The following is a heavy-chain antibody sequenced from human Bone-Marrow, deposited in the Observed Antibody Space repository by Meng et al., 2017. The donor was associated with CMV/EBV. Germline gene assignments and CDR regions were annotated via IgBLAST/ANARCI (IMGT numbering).Heavy chain of an antibody. CDR1: GFTFSAFS. CDR2: IKEDGSEK. Sequence: GESLKISCAASGFTFSAFSMNWVRQAPGKGLEWVANIKEDGSEKYYVDSVKGRFTISRDNAKNSLYLQMNSLRAEDTAVYYCARVRPWGAFDHWGQGSLVTVSS. V-gene: IGHV3-7*01. D-gene: IGHD1-26*01. J-gene: IGHJ4*02. CDR3: ARVRPWGAFDH.